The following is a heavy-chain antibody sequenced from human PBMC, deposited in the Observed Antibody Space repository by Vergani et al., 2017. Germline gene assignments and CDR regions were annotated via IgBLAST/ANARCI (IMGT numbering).Heavy chain of an antibody. Sequence: QVQLVQSGAEVKKPGASVKVSCKASGYTFTSYAMHWVRQAPGQRLEWMGWINAGNGNTKYSQKFQGRVTITRDTSASTAYMELSSLRSDDTAVYYCARVSGRYYYGMDVWGQGTTVTVSS. CDR3: ARVSGRYYYGMDV. CDR1: GYTFTSYA. V-gene: IGHV1-3*01. CDR2: INAGNGNT. J-gene: IGHJ6*02.